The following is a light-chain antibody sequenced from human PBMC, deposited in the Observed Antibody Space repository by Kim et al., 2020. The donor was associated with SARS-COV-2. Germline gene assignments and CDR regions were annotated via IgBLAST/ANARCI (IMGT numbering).Light chain of an antibody. Sequence: EIVLTQSPGPLSLSPGERATLSCRASQSVSSSYFAWYQQKPGQAPMLLIYGASSSATCITDRFSGSGSGTDFTHTISRLEPEDFAVYYSQQYCSSPRTLGQGTKLEIK. CDR2: GAS. CDR1: QSVSSSY. J-gene: IGKJ2*01. CDR3: QQYCSSPRT. V-gene: IGKV3-20*01.